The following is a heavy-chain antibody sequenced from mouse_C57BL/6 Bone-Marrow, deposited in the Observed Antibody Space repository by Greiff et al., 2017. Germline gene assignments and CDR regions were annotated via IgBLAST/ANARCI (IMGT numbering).Heavy chain of an antibody. D-gene: IGHD1-1*01. Sequence: VQLQQSGAELVKPGASVKMSCKASGYTFTSYWITWVKQRPGKGLEWIGDIYPGSGSTNYNEKFKSKATLTVDTSSSTAYMQLSSLTSEDSAVYYCARRGYYGSSQFAYWGQGTLVTVSA. CDR1: GYTFTSYW. J-gene: IGHJ3*01. CDR2: IYPGSGST. V-gene: IGHV1-55*01. CDR3: ARRGYYGSSQFAY.